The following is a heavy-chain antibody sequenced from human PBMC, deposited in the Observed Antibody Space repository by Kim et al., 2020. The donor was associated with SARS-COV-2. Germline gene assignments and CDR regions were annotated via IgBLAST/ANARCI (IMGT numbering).Heavy chain of an antibody. Sequence: GGSLRLSCAASGFTFSSYWMSWVRQAPGKGLEWVANIKQDGSEKYYVDSVKGRFTISRDNAKNSLYLQMNSLRAEDTAVYYCARDGIAAAGAYYYSGMDGWGRGTTVTVSS. J-gene: IGHJ6*02. CDR3: ARDGIAAAGAYYYSGMDG. CDR1: GFTFSSYW. V-gene: IGHV3-7*01. D-gene: IGHD6-13*01. CDR2: IKQDGSEK.